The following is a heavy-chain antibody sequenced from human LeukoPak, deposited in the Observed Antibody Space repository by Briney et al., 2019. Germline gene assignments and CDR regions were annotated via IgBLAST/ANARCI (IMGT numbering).Heavy chain of an antibody. Sequence: GGSLRLSCEASGFTFSSYWMSWVRQAPGKGLEWVANIKTDGSEKYYVDSVKGRFTTSRDNAKNSLYLQMNSLRAEDTAVYYCARDYTGYFPWGQGTLVIVSS. D-gene: IGHD3-9*01. V-gene: IGHV3-7*03. CDR3: ARDYTGYFP. CDR1: GFTFSSYW. J-gene: IGHJ5*02. CDR2: IKTDGSEK.